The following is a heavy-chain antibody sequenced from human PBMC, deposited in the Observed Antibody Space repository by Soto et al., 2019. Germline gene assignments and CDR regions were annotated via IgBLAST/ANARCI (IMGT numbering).Heavy chain of an antibody. V-gene: IGHV4-34*01. CDR2: INHNGDT. Sequence: QVQLQQWGAGLLKPSETLSHTCTVYGGSFSGYYWSWIRQPPGKGLEWIGDINHNGDTNYNPSLKSRVTTSVDTSKNQFSLKLNSVTAADTAVYYCARRLDDWGQGILVTVSS. CDR3: ARRLDD. CDR1: GGSFSGYY. J-gene: IGHJ4*02.